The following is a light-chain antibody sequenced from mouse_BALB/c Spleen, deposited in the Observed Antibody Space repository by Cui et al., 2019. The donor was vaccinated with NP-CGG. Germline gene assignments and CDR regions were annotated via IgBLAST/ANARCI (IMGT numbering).Light chain of an antibody. V-gene: IGLV1*01. J-gene: IGLJ1*01. Sequence: QAVLTQESALTTSPGETVTLTCRSSTGAVTTSNYVNWVHEKPDHLFTGLIGGTNNRAPGVPARFSGSLIGDKAALTITGAQTEDEAIYFCALWYSNHWVFGGGTKLTVL. CDR1: TGAVTTSNY. CDR2: GTN. CDR3: ALWYSNHWV.